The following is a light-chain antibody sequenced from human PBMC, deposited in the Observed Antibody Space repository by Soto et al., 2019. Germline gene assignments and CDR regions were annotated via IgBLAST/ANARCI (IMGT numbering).Light chain of an antibody. CDR1: QDIAGY. CDR2: GAS. J-gene: IGKJ5*01. Sequence: DIQVTPSPSSVSASVGDRVTITCRASQDIAGYLAWYQHKTGRTTELLIHGASRLQSGVPARFSGSGSGTDFTLSIKRIKTEDFATYYCQQAYSFPITFGQGKRREIK. V-gene: IGKV1D-12*01. CDR3: QQAYSFPIT.